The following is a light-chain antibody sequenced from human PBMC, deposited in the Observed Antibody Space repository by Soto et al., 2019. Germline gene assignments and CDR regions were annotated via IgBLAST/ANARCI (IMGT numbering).Light chain of an antibody. CDR3: QSHDSSLNSWV. CDR2: GNT. Sequence: QLVLTQPPSMSGAPGQRVTISCTGSSSNIGAGYDVHWYQLLPGTAPKLLIYGNTNRPSGVPDRFSGSKSGTSASLAITGLRAEDEADYYCQSHDSSLNSWVFGGGTK. V-gene: IGLV1-40*01. CDR1: SSNIGAGYD. J-gene: IGLJ3*02.